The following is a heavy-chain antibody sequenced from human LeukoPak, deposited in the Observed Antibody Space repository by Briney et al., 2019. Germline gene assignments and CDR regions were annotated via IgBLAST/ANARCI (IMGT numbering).Heavy chain of an antibody. CDR2: MNPDSGDT. J-gene: IGHJ4*02. CDR1: GYTFTTYD. V-gene: IGHV1-8*01. CDR3: ARGQRSTLFGVAVED. Sequence: ASVKVSCKASGYTFTTYDINWVRQATGQGLEWMRWMNPDSGDTGYAQKFQGRVTMTRNTSISTAYLELSSLTSDDTAVYYCARGQRSTLFGVAVEDWGQGSLVTVSS. D-gene: IGHD3-3*01.